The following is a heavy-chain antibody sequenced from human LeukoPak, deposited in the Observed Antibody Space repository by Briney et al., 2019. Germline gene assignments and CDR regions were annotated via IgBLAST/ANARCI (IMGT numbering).Heavy chain of an antibody. D-gene: IGHD1-26*01. CDR1: GFTFGDYP. CDR3: AKDMGGSGRNWASNWFDP. CDR2: ISPDGGRS. V-gene: IGHV3-43*02. Sequence: TGGSLRLSCAASGFTFGDYPMHWIRQTPGQGLEWVSLISPDGGRSFQADSVRGRFTISRDNSKNPLYLQMNSLRSEDTALYYCAKDMGGSGRNWASNWFDPWGQGTLVTVSS. J-gene: IGHJ5*02.